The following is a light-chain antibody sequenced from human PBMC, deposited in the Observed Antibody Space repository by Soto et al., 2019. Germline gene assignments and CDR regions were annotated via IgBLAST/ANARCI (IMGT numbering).Light chain of an antibody. J-gene: IGKJ1*01. CDR1: RGVSANY. Sequence: EIVLTQSPGTLSLSPGEGATLSCRASRGVSANYLAWHQQKPGQAPTLLIYGASIRAAGIPDRFSGSGSGTDFTLTIRRLEPEDFAVYYCQQYGSSPRTFGQGTKVDI. CDR3: QQYGSSPRT. V-gene: IGKV3-20*01. CDR2: GAS.